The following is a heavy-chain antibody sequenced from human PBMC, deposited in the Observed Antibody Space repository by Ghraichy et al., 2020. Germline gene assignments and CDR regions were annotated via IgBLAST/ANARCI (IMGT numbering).Heavy chain of an antibody. Sequence: GGSLRLSCAASGFTFATYAMSWVRQALGKGLEWVSSISVTSGSTHYGDSVKGRFTISRDNSKNTLYLQMNSLRVEDTALYYCAKTRDGYNSPFDCWGQGTLVTVSS. CDR2: ISVTSGST. V-gene: IGHV3-23*01. D-gene: IGHD5-24*01. CDR3: AKTRDGYNSPFDC. J-gene: IGHJ4*02. CDR1: GFTFATYA.